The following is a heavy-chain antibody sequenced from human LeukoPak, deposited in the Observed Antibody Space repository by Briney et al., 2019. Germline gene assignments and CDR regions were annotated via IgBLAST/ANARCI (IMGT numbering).Heavy chain of an antibody. Sequence: PGGSLRLSCTASGFTFGPYTMNWVRQAPGKGLEWVSYISSGSDTIYYADSVQGRFTISRDNAKNSLYLQMYSLRAEDTAVYYCARDPAAAGDFDYWGQGTLVTVSS. J-gene: IGHJ4*02. CDR2: ISSGSDTI. CDR3: ARDPAAAGDFDY. V-gene: IGHV3-48*04. D-gene: IGHD6-13*01. CDR1: GFTFGPYT.